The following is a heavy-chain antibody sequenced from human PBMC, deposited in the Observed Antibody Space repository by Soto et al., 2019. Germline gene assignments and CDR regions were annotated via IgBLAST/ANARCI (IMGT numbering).Heavy chain of an antibody. CDR2: IYASGST. J-gene: IGHJ5*02. D-gene: IGHD2-21*01. CDR1: DDSLSTYY. CDR3: ARSAIPRGGWFRP. V-gene: IGHV4-4*07. Sequence: LTCNVSDDSLSTYYWSWIRQPAGKGLEWIGRIYASGSTNYNPSLKGRVSMSVDTSKKQFSLKMISVTAADTAMYYCARSAIPRGGWFRPWGQGVLVTVSS.